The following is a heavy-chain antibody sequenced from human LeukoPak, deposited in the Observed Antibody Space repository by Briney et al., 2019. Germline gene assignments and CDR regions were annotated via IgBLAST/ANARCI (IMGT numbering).Heavy chain of an antibody. CDR1: GFTFDEYG. J-gene: IGHJ4*02. D-gene: IGHD3-3*01. CDR2: ISRDGGRT. CDR3: VKDSNYDFWSGYYKGFDN. Sequence: GGSLRLSCAASGFTSGFTFDEYGMNWVRQVPGKGLEWVSGISRDGGRTGYADSVQGRFTISRDNSRNSLHLQMNSLRAEDTAFYYCVKDSNYDFWSGYYKGFDNWGQGTLVTVSS. V-gene: IGHV3-20*04.